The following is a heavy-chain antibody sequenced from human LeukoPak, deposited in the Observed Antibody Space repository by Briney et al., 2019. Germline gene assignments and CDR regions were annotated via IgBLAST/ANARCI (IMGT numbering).Heavy chain of an antibody. CDR1: GSRFTSYW. V-gene: IGHV5-51*01. CDR3: ARSSNNWNNAFDI. CDR2: IYPGDSDT. D-gene: IGHD1-20*01. J-gene: IGHJ3*02. Sequence: GEPLQISCQGSGSRFTSYWIGWVRQLPGKGLEWMGIIYPGDSDTRYSPSFQGQVTISADKSISTAYLQWSSLKASDTAMYYCARSSNNWNNAFDIWGQGTMVTVSS.